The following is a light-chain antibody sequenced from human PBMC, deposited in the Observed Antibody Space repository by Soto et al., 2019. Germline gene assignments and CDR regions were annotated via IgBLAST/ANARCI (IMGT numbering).Light chain of an antibody. CDR3: SSYATSTTVL. V-gene: IGLV2-14*03. J-gene: IGLJ2*01. Sequence: QSVLTQPASVSGSPGQSITICCTGTSSDVGGYNYVSWYQQHPGRAPQLMIYDVSHRPSGVSNRFSGSRSGNTASLTISGLQAEDEADYYCSSYATSTTVLFGGGTKLTVL. CDR1: SSDVGGYNY. CDR2: DVS.